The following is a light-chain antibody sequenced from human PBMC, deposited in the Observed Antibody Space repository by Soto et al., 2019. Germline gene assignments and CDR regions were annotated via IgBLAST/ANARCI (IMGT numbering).Light chain of an antibody. CDR2: GNT. V-gene: IGLV1-40*01. J-gene: IGLJ2*01. CDR1: SSNIGAGYD. CDR3: QSYDNTLGVV. Sequence: QSVLTQPPSVSGAPGQRVTISCTGSSSNIGAGYDVHWYQHLPGTAPKLLIFGNTNRPSGVPDRFSGSKSGASASLAITGLQAEDEADYYCQSYDNTLGVVFVGGTKVTVL.